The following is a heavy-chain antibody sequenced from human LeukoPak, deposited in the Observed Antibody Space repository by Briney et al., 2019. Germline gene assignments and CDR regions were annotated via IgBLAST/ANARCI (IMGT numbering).Heavy chain of an antibody. V-gene: IGHV6-1*01. Sequence: SQTLSLTCAISGDTVSNKRSAWNWIRQYPSRGLEWRGSTYYRSKWYNDYAVSVKSRITINPDTSKNQFSLQLNSVSPEDTAVYYCARVNSWTEEPDTGFDYWGQGILVTVSS. CDR2: TYYRSKWYN. D-gene: IGHD1-14*01. CDR3: ARVNSWTEEPDTGFDY. CDR1: GDTVSNKRSA. J-gene: IGHJ4*02.